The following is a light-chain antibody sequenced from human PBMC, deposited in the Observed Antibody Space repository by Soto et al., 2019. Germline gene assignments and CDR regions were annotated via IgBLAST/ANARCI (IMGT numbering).Light chain of an antibody. J-gene: IGKJ5*01. CDR2: GIS. CDR3: QQCHATPIT. CDR1: QSFSTY. V-gene: IGKV1-27*01. Sequence: DFQMTQSPSSLSASVGDRVTITCRASQSFSTYLAWYQQKPGKVPKLLISGISTLQSGVPSRFSGSGYGTEFTLTISDLQPEDFAIYYCQQCHATPITFGQGTRMEIK.